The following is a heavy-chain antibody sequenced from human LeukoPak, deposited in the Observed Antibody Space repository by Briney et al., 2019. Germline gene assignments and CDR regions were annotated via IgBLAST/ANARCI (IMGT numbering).Heavy chain of an antibody. Sequence: TSQTLSLTCTVSGGSISSGGYYWSWIRQPPGKGLEWIGYIYHSGSTYYNPSLKSRVTISVDRSKNQFSLKLSSVTAADTAVYYCASYGYGSGSYFGSYWGQGTLVTVSP. V-gene: IGHV4-30-2*01. J-gene: IGHJ4*02. CDR3: ASYGYGSGSYFGSY. CDR1: GGSISSGGYY. D-gene: IGHD3-10*01. CDR2: IYHSGST.